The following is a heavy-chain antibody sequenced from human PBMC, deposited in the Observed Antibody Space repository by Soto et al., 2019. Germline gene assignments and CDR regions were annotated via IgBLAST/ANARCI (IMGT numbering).Heavy chain of an antibody. V-gene: IGHV3-23*01. CDR3: ANRSRKSIFWDRLYYFYYGMDV. CDR2: ISGSGGST. Sequence: EVQLLESGGGLVQPGGSLRLSCAASGFTFSSYAMSWVRQAPGKGLEWVSAISGSGGSTYYADSVKGRFTISRDNSKNTLHLQMNSLRDDETAVDYCANRSRKSIFWDRLYYFYYGMDVWGQGTTVTVSS. D-gene: IGHD3-3*02. J-gene: IGHJ6*02. CDR1: GFTFSSYA.